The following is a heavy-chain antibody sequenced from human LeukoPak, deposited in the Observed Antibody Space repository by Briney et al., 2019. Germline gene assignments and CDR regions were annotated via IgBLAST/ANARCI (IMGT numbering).Heavy chain of an antibody. Sequence: SETLSLTCTVSGGSISSSSYYWGWIRQPPGKGLEWIGSIYYSGSTYYNPSLKSRVTISVDTSKNQFSLKLSSVTAADTAVYYCARDLISGWFDYWGQGTLVTVSS. D-gene: IGHD6-19*01. CDR1: GGSISSSSYY. CDR3: ARDLISGWFDY. J-gene: IGHJ4*02. V-gene: IGHV4-39*07. CDR2: IYYSGST.